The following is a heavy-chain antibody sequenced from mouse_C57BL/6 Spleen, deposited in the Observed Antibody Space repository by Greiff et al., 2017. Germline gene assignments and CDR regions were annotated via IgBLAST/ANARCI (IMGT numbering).Heavy chain of an antibody. CDR3: ADGYYGAWFAY. D-gene: IGHD2-3*01. CDR2: INPNNGGT. CDR1: GYTFTDYY. V-gene: IGHV1-26*01. J-gene: IGHJ3*01. Sequence: EVQLQQSGPELVKPGASVKISCKASGYTFTDYYMNWVKQSHGKSLEWIGDINPNNGGTSYNQKFKGKATLTVDKSSSTAYMELRSLTSEDSAVYYCADGYYGAWFAYWGQGTLVTVSA.